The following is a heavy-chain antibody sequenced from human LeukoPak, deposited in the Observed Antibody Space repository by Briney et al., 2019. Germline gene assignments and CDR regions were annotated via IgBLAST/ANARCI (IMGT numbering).Heavy chain of an antibody. CDR1: GFTFSSYS. V-gene: IGHV3-21*01. D-gene: IGHD6-13*01. CDR3: ARSLRYSSSPYYYYYYGMDV. CDR2: ISSSSSYI. Sequence: GSLRLSCAASGFTFSSYSMNWVRQAPGKGLEWVSSISSSSSYIYYADSVKGRFTISRDNAKNSLYLQMNSLRAEDTAVYYCARSLRYSSSPYYYYYYGMDVWGQGTTVTVSS. J-gene: IGHJ6*02.